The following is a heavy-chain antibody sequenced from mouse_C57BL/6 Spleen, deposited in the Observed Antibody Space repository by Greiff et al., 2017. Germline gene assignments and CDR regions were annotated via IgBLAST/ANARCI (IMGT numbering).Heavy chain of an antibody. V-gene: IGHV1-61*01. Sequence: VQLQQPGAELVRPGSSVKLSCKASGYTFTSYWMDWVKQRPGQGLEWIGNIYPSDSETHYNQKFKDKATLTVDKSSSTAYMQLSSLTSEDSAVYYCARRGGIYDYDGYYAMDYWGQGTSVTVSS. CDR1: GYTFTSYW. D-gene: IGHD2-4*01. CDR2: IYPSDSET. J-gene: IGHJ4*01. CDR3: ARRGGIYDYDGYYAMDY.